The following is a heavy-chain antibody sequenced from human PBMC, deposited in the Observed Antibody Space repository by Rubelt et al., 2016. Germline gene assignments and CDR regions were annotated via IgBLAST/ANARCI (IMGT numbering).Heavy chain of an antibody. V-gene: IGHV2-26*01. CDR2: IFSNDEK. CDR1: GFSLSNARMG. Sequence: QVTLKESGPVLVKPTETLTLTCTVSGFSLSNARMGVSWIRQPPGKALEWLAHIFSNDEKSYSTSLKSRLTISKDTSKSQVVLTMTNMDPVDTATYYCARIYLYSSGWYVDYYYYYGMDVWGQGTTVTVSS. J-gene: IGHJ6*02. D-gene: IGHD6-19*01. CDR3: ARIYLYSSGWYVDYYYYYGMDV.